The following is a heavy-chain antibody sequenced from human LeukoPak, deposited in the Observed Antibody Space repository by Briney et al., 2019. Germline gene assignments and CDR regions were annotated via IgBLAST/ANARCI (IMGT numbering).Heavy chain of an antibody. CDR2: IYSTDKT. J-gene: IGHJ6*03. CDR3: AREIRYYFANHYSRLRGRFEV. V-gene: IGHV3-53*01. D-gene: IGHD3-9*01. CDR1: GITVSTNY. Sequence: GGSLRLSCAASGITVSTNYMNWVRQAPGKGLEWVSVIYSTDKTNYADSVQGRFTISRDPSKNTVYLQMNSLRGEDTAVYCCAREIRYYFANHYSRLRGRFEVRGNATQVPLS.